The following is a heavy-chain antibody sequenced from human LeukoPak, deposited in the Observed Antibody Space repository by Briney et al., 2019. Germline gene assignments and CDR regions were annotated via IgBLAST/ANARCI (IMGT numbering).Heavy chain of an antibody. D-gene: IGHD3-10*01. V-gene: IGHV4-61*08. CDR1: GDSISSGDYY. Sequence: SETLSLTCTVSGDSISSGDYYWSWIRQPPGKGLEWIGYLSYSGSTNYNPSLKSRVTISLDTSKNQFSLKLSSVTAADTAVYYCARDTDYYGSAYMDVWGKGTTVTVSS. CDR3: ARDTDYYGSAYMDV. CDR2: LSYSGST. J-gene: IGHJ6*03.